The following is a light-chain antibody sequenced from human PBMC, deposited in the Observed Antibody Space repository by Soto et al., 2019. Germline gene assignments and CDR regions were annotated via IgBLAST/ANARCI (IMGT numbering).Light chain of an antibody. J-gene: IGKJ1*01. V-gene: IGKV1-5*01. CDR2: DAS. CDR3: QQYNTYWT. Sequence: DIQMTQSPSTLSSSVGDRVTITCRASQSISRCLAWYQQKPEKAPTLLISDASKLESGVPSRCSGSGSGTEFTITISSLQPDDFATYSCQQYNTYWTFGQGTKVEIK. CDR1: QSISRC.